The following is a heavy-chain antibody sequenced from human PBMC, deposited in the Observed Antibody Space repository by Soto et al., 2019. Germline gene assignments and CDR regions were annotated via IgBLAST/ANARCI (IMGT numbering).Heavy chain of an antibody. Sequence: GGSLRLSCAASGFTFSGSAMHWVRQDSGKGLEWVGRIRSKPNNYATAYGASVKGRFTISRDDSKNTAYLQMNSLNTEDTAVYYCSRQASDFWSGKPQYYMDVWGKGTTVTVSS. V-gene: IGHV3-73*01. D-gene: IGHD3-3*01. CDR2: IRSKPNNYAT. CDR3: SRQASDFWSGKPQYYMDV. CDR1: GFTFSGSA. J-gene: IGHJ6*03.